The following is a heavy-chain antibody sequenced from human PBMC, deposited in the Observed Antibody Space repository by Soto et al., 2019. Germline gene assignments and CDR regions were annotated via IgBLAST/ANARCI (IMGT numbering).Heavy chain of an antibody. J-gene: IGHJ4*02. D-gene: IGHD3-10*01. CDR2: IIPIFDAT. V-gene: IGHV1-69*01. CDR1: AGPFSTLS. CDR3: ARDLPNRSGRV. Sequence: QVQLVQSGPEVKKPGSSVKVSCKVSAGPFSTLSISWVRQAPGQGLMWMGGIIPIFDATNYAQMFQGRVTITADDSTSTAYMELSSLRSDDTAVYYCARDLPNRSGRVWGPGTLVTVSS.